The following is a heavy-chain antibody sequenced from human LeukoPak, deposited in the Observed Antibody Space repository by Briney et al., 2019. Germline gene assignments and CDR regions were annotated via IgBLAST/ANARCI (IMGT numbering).Heavy chain of an antibody. Sequence: SETLSLTCTVSSGSVSSGSYYWSWIRQPPGKGLEWIGYIYYSGSTNYNPSLKSRVTISVDTSKNQFSLKLSSVTAADTAVYYCARKEARNRMWFDPWGQGTLVTVSS. CDR1: SGSVSSGSYY. CDR3: ARKEARNRMWFDP. D-gene: IGHD1-14*01. CDR2: IYYSGST. J-gene: IGHJ5*02. V-gene: IGHV4-61*01.